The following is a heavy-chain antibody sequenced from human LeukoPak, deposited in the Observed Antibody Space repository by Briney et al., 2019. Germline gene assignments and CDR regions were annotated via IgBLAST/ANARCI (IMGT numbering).Heavy chain of an antibody. Sequence: GASVKVSCKASGYTFTGYYMHWVRQAPGQGVEWMGRIDPNSGGTNYAQKFQGRVTMTRDTSISTAYIALSRLRSDDTAVYYCAREFPVLGYYGSGSYIGYWGQGTLVTVSS. CDR3: AREFPVLGYYGSGSYIGY. CDR1: GYTFTGYY. CDR2: IDPNSGGT. V-gene: IGHV1-2*06. J-gene: IGHJ4*02. D-gene: IGHD3-10*01.